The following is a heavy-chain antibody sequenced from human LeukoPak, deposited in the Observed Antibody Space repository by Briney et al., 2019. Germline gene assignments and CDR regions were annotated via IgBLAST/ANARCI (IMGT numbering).Heavy chain of an antibody. CDR3: ARDVRVVPASKGFDP. D-gene: IGHD2-2*01. J-gene: IGHJ5*02. CDR1: GYTFTGYY. CDR2: INPNSGGT. V-gene: IGHV1-2*02. Sequence: ASVKVSCKASGYTFTGYYMHWVRQAPGQGLEWMGWINPNSGGTNYAQKFQGRVTMTRDTSISTAYMELSRLRSDDTAVYYCARDVRVVPASKGFDPWGQGTLVTVSS.